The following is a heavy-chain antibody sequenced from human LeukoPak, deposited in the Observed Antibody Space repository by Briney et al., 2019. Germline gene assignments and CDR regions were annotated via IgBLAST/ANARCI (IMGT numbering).Heavy chain of an antibody. J-gene: IGHJ4*02. CDR2: FDPEDGET. Sequence: ASVKVSCKVSGYTLTELSMHWVRQAPGKGLEWMGGFDPEDGETTYAQKFQGRVTMTEDTSTDTAYMELSSLRSEDTAVYYCATGTLYDFWSGTYFDYWGQGTLVTVSS. D-gene: IGHD3-3*01. V-gene: IGHV1-24*01. CDR3: ATGTLYDFWSGTYFDY. CDR1: GYTLTELS.